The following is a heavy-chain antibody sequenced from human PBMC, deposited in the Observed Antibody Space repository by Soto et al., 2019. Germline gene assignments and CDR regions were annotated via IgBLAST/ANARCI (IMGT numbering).Heavy chain of an antibody. CDR1: GGSFSGYY. Sequence: QVQLQQWGAGLLKPSETLSLTCAVYGGSFSGYYWSWIRQPPGKGLEWIGEINHSGSTNYNPSLTSRVTISVDTSKNQFSLKLSSVTTADTAVYYCARGGQHRFDAPAAGTVTTYLDYWGQGTLVTVSS. CDR3: ARGGQHRFDAPAAGTVTTYLDY. V-gene: IGHV4-34*01. D-gene: IGHD4-17*01. CDR2: INHSGST. J-gene: IGHJ4*02.